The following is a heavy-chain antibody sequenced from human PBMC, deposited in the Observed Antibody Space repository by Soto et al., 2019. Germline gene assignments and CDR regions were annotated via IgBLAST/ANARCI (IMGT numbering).Heavy chain of an antibody. Sequence: SETLSLTCTVSGGSVNTAPYHWSWIRQSPRNGLEWIGNIYYTGSTNYNPSFESRVAISLDKSNNQFSLRLTSLTAADTAVYFCARDHHSYYDTSGYYTYFDFWGQGTLVTVSS. J-gene: IGHJ4*02. CDR3: ARDHHSYYDTSGYYTYFDF. D-gene: IGHD3-22*01. CDR2: IYYTGST. V-gene: IGHV4-61*01. CDR1: GGSVNTAPYH.